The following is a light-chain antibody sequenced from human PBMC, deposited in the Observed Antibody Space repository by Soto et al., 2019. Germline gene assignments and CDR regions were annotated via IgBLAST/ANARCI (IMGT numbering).Light chain of an antibody. Sequence: DIQLTQSPSFLSASVGDRVTITCRASQGISSSLAWYQQRAGKAPKLLIYAAPTLQSGAPSRFSGSGSGTEFALTISSLQPEDSATYYCQQLKSYPLTFGGGTKVEIK. CDR2: AAP. CDR1: QGISSS. V-gene: IGKV1-9*01. J-gene: IGKJ4*01. CDR3: QQLKSYPLT.